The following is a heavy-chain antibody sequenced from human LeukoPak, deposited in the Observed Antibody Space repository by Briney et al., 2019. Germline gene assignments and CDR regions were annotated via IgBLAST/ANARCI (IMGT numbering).Heavy chain of an antibody. Sequence: GGSLRLSCAASGFTFSSYAMSWVRQAPGKGLEWVSAISGSAGSTYYADSVKGRFTISRDNSKNTLYLQMNSLRAEDTAVYYCAKPPSPYDYGSGSSYFDYWGQGTLVTVSS. CDR3: AKPPSPYDYGSGSSYFDY. D-gene: IGHD3-10*01. CDR1: GFTFSSYA. CDR2: ISGSAGST. J-gene: IGHJ4*02. V-gene: IGHV3-23*01.